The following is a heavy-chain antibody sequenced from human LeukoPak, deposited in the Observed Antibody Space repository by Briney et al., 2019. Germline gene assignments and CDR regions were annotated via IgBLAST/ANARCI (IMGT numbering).Heavy chain of an antibody. CDR1: GFTFSSYA. J-gene: IGHJ4*02. CDR2: ISYDGSNK. CDR3: ARGARSVSSGHFDY. V-gene: IGHV3-30-3*01. D-gene: IGHD6-19*01. Sequence: PGRSLRLSCAASGFTFSSYAMHWVRQAPGKGLEWVAVISYDGSNKYYADSVRGRFTISRDNSKNTLYLQMNSLRAEDTAVYYCARGARSVSSGHFDYWGQGTLVTVSS.